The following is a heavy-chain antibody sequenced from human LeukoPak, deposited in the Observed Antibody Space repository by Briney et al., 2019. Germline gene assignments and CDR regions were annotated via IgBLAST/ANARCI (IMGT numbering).Heavy chain of an antibody. D-gene: IGHD5-12*01. CDR3: ASTRGYSGYRMDV. CDR2: INPNNGGT. V-gene: IGHV1-2*02. CDR1: KYTFTGYY. Sequence: ASVKVSCKASKYTFTGYYIHWIRQAPGQGLEWMGWINPNNGGTNYAQKLQGRVTMTTDTSTSTAYMELRSLRSDDTAVYYCASTRGYSGYRMDVWGKGTTVTISS. J-gene: IGHJ6*04.